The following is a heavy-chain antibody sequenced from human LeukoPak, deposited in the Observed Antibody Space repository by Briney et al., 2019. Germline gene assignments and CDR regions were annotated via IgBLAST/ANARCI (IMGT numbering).Heavy chain of an antibody. CDR1: GYTLTTYD. CDR3: TRGWTE. Sequence: ASVKVSCKASGYTLTTYDINWVRQAPGQGLEWMGWMNCNTGDTGYAQKFQGRVSITRNTSISTAYMELNSLRSEDTAVYYCTRGWTEWGQGTLLTVSS. CDR2: MNCNTGDT. V-gene: IGHV1-8*01. D-gene: IGHD1-1*01. J-gene: IGHJ4*02.